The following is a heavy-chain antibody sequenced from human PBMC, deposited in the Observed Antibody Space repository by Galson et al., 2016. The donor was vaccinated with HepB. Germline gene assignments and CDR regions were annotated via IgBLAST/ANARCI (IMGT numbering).Heavy chain of an antibody. D-gene: IGHD3-10*01. V-gene: IGHV4-61*08. CDR3: TKNSYYYNSAEDY. Sequence: ETLSLTCTVSGASRRNGDYYWSWIRQPPGKGLEWIADIHYSGNSNYNPSLKSRLTISVDRSKNQFSLKLSSVTAADTAVYFCTKNSYYYNSAEDYWGQGTLVTVSS. CDR2: IHYSGNS. J-gene: IGHJ4*02. CDR1: GASRRNGDYY.